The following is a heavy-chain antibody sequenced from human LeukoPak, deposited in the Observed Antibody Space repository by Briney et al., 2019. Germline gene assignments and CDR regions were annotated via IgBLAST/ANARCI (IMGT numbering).Heavy chain of an antibody. V-gene: IGHV3-20*01. Sequence: PGGSLRLSCAASGFTFYAYGMSGVRQVPGKGLEWVSSINWSGDSPGYADSVKGRFTISRDNAKNALYLQMNSLRADDTALYHCARDWGAAAGTHFDLWGQGTLVTVSS. CDR2: INWSGDSP. J-gene: IGHJ4*02. D-gene: IGHD6-13*01. CDR1: GFTFYAYG. CDR3: ARDWGAAAGTHFDL.